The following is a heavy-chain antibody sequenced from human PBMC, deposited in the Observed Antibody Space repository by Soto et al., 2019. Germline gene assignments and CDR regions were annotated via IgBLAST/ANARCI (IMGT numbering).Heavy chain of an antibody. CDR2: IKQDGSEK. J-gene: IGHJ5*02. CDR1: GFTFSSYW. V-gene: IGHV3-7*01. CDR3: ARDVTVVPAAMANWFDP. Sequence: HPGGSLRLSCAASGFTFSSYWMSWVRQAPGKGLEWVANIKQDGSEKYYVDSVKGRFTISRDNAKNSLYLQMNSLRAEDTAVYYCARDVTVVPAAMANWFDPWGQGTLVTVSS. D-gene: IGHD2-2*01.